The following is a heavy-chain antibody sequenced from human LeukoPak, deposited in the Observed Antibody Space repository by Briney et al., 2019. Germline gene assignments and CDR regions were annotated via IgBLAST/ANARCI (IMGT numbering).Heavy chain of an antibody. J-gene: IGHJ4*02. D-gene: IGHD3-22*01. Sequence: ASVKVSCKASGYTFTSYDINWVRQAPGLGLEWMGWMSFNSGNTGYAQKFQGRVTMTRNTSISTAYMELSSLRSEDTAVYYCARGGGAYYYDNSGYYRLGFDYWGQGTLVTVSS. CDR3: ARGGGAYYYDNSGYYRLGFDY. V-gene: IGHV1-8*01. CDR1: GYTFTSYD. CDR2: MSFNSGNT.